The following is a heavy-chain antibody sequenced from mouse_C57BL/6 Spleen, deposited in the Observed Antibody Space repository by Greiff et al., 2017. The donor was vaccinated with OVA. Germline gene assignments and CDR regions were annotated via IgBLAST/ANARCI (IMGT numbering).Heavy chain of an antibody. V-gene: IGHV1-26*01. J-gene: IGHJ4*01. CDR1: GYTFTDYY. Sequence: VQLQQSGPELVKPGASVKISCKASGYTFTDYYMNWVKQSHGKSLEWIGDINPNNGGTSYNQKFKGKATLTVDKSSSTAYMELRSLTSEDSAVYYCARYGGNAMDYWGQGTSVTVSS. D-gene: IGHD1-1*02. CDR3: ARYGGNAMDY. CDR2: INPNNGGT.